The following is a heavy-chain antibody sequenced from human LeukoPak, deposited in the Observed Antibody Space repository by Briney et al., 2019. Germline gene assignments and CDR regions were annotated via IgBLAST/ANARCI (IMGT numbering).Heavy chain of an antibody. J-gene: IGHJ3*02. CDR2: ISSSSSYT. D-gene: IGHD2-21*02. CDR1: GFTFSDYY. V-gene: IGHV3-11*03. Sequence: GGSLRFSCAASGFTFSDYYMSWIRQAPGKGLEWVSYISSSSSYTNYADSVKGRFTISRDNAKNSLYLQMNSLRAEDTAVYYCARHSYCGGDCIPDDAFDIWGQGPMVTVSS. CDR3: ARHSYCGGDCIPDDAFDI.